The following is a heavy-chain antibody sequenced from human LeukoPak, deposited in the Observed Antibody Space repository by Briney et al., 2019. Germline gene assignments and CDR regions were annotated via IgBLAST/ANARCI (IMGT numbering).Heavy chain of an antibody. V-gene: IGHV3-72*01. CDR2: IRKKANSYTT. D-gene: IGHD7-27*01. J-gene: IGHJ4*02. CDR3: VRVSGEAYFDY. CDR1: GFIFSDHY. Sequence: PGGSLRLSCAASGFIFSDHYMDWVRQAPGKGLEWVGRIRKKANSYTTEYAASVRGRFTISRDDSKNSLYLQMNSLKTEDTAVYYCVRVSGEAYFDYWGQGTLVTVSS.